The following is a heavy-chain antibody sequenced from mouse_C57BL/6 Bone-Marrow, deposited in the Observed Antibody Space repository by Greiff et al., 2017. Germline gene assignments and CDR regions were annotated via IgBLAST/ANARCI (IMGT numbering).Heavy chain of an antibody. CDR2: IYPRDGST. CDR1: GYTFTSYD. CDR3: ARRGRQLRLHYYAMDY. D-gene: IGHD3-2*02. J-gene: IGHJ4*01. Sequence: QVQLQQSGPELVKPGASVKLSCKASGYTFTSYDINWVKQRPGQGLERIGWIYPRDGSTKYNEKFKGKATLTVDTSSSTAYMELHSLTSEDSAVYFCARRGRQLRLHYYAMDYWGQGTSVTVSS. V-gene: IGHV1-85*01.